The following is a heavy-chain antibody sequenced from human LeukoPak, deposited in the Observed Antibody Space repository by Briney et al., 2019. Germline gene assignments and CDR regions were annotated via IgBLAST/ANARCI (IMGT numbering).Heavy chain of an antibody. CDR2: ISSGSSYI. V-gene: IGHV3-21*01. CDR1: GFTFSYYS. J-gene: IGHJ4*02. D-gene: IGHD2-15*01. CDR3: AKCSGASCYHSDDY. Sequence: PGGSLRLSCAASGFTFSYYSMNWVRQAPGKGLEWASCISSGSSYIYYADSVRGRFTISRDNAKNSLYLQMNSLRAEDTAVYYCAKCSGASCYHSDDYWGQGTLVTVSS.